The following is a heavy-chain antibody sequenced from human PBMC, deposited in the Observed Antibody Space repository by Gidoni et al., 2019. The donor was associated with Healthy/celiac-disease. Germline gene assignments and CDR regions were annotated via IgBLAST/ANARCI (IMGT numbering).Heavy chain of an antibody. Sequence: QVQLQESGPGLVKPSGTLSLTCAVSGGPISSSNWWRWVRQPPGKGLEWIGEIYHSGSTNYNPSLKSRVTISVDKSKNQFSLKLSSVTAADTAVYYCARVRRAYYYDSSGYYAWGQGTLVTVSS. CDR1: GGPISSSNW. J-gene: IGHJ4*02. CDR2: IYHSGST. D-gene: IGHD3-22*01. V-gene: IGHV4-4*02. CDR3: ARVRRAYYYDSSGYYA.